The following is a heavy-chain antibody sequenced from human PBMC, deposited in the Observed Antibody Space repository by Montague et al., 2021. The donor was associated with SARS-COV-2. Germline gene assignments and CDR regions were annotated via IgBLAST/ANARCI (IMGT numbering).Heavy chain of an antibody. J-gene: IGHJ6*02. CDR1: GDSVARNSAT. Sequence: CAISGDSVARNSATWDWLRHSLSRDVERLGRTHYRSKWYNDYAVSVRGRVTINPDTSKNQFSLPLNSVTPEDTAIYYCTSGREGNYNVMDVWGQGTPVTVSS. D-gene: IGHD1-1*01. CDR3: TSGREGNYNVMDV. CDR2: THYRSKWYN. V-gene: IGHV6-1*01.